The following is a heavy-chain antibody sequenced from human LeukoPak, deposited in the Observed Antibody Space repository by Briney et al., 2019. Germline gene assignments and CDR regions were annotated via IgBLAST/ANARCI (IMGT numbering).Heavy chain of an antibody. CDR2: IRNDGSKD. J-gene: IGHJ5*02. Sequence: GGSLRLSCAASGFTFSDFGMHWVRQAPGKGLEWVAFIRNDGSKDYYPDSVKGRFTSSRDNSRTTLYLQMHSLRIEDTAVYYCVRGGSSSHNWFDPWGRGILVSVSS. V-gene: IGHV3-30*02. D-gene: IGHD6-13*01. CDR3: VRGGSSSHNWFDP. CDR1: GFTFSDFG.